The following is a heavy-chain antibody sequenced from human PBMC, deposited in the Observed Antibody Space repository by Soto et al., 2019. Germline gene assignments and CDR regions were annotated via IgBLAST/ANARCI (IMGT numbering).Heavy chain of an antibody. Sequence: PSETLSLTCTVSGGSISSAGYYWNWIRQHPGKGLEWIGYIFYSGNTYYNPSLKSRVTISIDTSKNQFSLKLNSVTAADTAVYYCARAPGGSWFNSWGQGTLVTVSS. CDR1: GGSISSAGYY. J-gene: IGHJ5*01. D-gene: IGHD2-15*01. V-gene: IGHV4-31*03. CDR3: ARAPGGSWFNS. CDR2: IFYSGNT.